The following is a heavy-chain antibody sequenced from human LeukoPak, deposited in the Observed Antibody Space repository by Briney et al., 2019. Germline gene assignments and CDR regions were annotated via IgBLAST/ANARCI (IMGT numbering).Heavy chain of an antibody. CDR1: GFIFSGYA. V-gene: IGHV3-30*04. CDR3: ARGITIFGVVVY. CDR2: ISYDGNNK. D-gene: IGHD3-3*01. Sequence: GGSLRLSCAASGFIFSGYAMHWVRQAPGKGLEWVAVISYDGNNKYYADSVKGRFTISRDNSKNTLYLQMNSLRAEDTAVYYCARGITIFGVVVYWGQGTLVTVSS. J-gene: IGHJ4*02.